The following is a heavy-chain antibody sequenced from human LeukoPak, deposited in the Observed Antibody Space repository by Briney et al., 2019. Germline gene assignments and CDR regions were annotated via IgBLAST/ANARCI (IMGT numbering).Heavy chain of an antibody. CDR1: GGSISSYY. V-gene: IGHV4-59*08. J-gene: IGHJ3*02. CDR2: IYYSGST. CDR3: ARRCAEVVPAADGAFDI. Sequence: SETLSLTCTVSGGSISSYYWSWIRQPPGKGLEWIGYIYYSGSTNYNPSLKSRVTISVDTSKNQFSLKLSSVTAADTAVYYCARRCAEVVPAADGAFDIWGQGTMVTVSS. D-gene: IGHD2-2*01.